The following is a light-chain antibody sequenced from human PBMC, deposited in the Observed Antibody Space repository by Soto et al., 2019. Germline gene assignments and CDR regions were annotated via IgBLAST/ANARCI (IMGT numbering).Light chain of an antibody. J-gene: IGKJ1*01. V-gene: IGKV3-15*01. CDR1: QSVGTN. CDR2: GAS. Sequence: EIVMTQDPATLSVSPGERATLSCRASQSVGTNLAWYQQKPGQAPRLLIYGASTRTTDIPGRFSGSGSGTDFTLTISSLQSEDFAIYHCQQYHDWPRTFGQGTKVEIK. CDR3: QQYHDWPRT.